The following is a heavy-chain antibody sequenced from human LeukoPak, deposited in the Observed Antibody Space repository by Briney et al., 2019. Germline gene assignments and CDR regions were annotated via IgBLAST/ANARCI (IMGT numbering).Heavy chain of an antibody. CDR3: AREGKAPQAAAFDY. V-gene: IGHV3-21*01. CDR2: ISSSSSYI. Sequence: GGSLRLSCAASGFTFSSYSMNWVRQAPGKGLEWVSSISSSSSYIYYADSVKGRFTISRDNAKNSLYLQMNSLRAEDTAVYYCAREGKAPQAAAFDYWGQGTLVTVSS. CDR1: GFTFSSYS. J-gene: IGHJ4*02. D-gene: IGHD6-13*01.